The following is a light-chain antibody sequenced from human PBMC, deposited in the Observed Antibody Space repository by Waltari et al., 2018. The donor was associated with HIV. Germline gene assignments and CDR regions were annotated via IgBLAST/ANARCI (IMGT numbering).Light chain of an antibody. CDR2: GNR. Sequence: QSVLTQPPSVSVAPGPRVTISCTGSSSNIGAVYDVHWYEQLPGAAPKLLIYGNRHRLSGVPDRFSGSKSGTSASLAITGLQAEDEADYYCQSYDSALSGWVFGGGTKVTVL. CDR1: SSNIGAVYD. CDR3: QSYDSALSGWV. J-gene: IGLJ3*02. V-gene: IGLV1-40*01.